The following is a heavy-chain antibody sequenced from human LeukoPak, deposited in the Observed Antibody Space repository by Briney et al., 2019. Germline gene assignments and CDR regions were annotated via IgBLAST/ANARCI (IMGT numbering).Heavy chain of an antibody. Sequence: KPSETLALTCAVYGGSFSGYYWSWIRQPPGKGLEWIGEINHSGSTNYNPSLKSRVTISVDTSKNQFSLKLSSVTAADTAVYYCARQAEPELVTATHPPYFDYWGQGTLVTVSS. D-gene: IGHD2-21*02. J-gene: IGHJ4*02. CDR3: ARQAEPELVTATHPPYFDY. CDR1: GGSFSGYY. V-gene: IGHV4-34*01. CDR2: INHSGST.